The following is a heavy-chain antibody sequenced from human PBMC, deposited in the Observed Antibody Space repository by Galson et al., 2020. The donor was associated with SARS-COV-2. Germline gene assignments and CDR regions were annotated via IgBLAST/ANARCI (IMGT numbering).Heavy chain of an antibody. J-gene: IGHJ3*02. Sequence: ASVTVSCKASGYTFTSYGISWVRQAPGQGLEWMGWISAYNGNTNYAQKLQGRVTMTTDTSTSTAYMELRSLRSDDTAVYYCARGFDYGDYPDAFDIWGQGTMVTVSS. CDR1: GYTFTSYG. V-gene: IGHV1-18*01. D-gene: IGHD4-17*01. CDR2: ISAYNGNT. CDR3: ARGFDYGDYPDAFDI.